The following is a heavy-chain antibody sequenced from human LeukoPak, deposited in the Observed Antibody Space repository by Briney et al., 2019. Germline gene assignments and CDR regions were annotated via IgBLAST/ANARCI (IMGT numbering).Heavy chain of an antibody. CDR3: ARDPGITMVRGARTASYYYYYMDV. V-gene: IGHV1-18*01. CDR2: ISAYNGNT. J-gene: IGHJ6*03. Sequence: ASVKVSCKASGYTFTSYGISWVRQAPGQGLEWMGWISAYNGNTNYAQKLQGRVTMTTDTSTSTAYMELRSLRSDDTAVYYCARDPGITMVRGARTASYYYYYMDVWGKGTTVTISS. CDR1: GYTFTSYG. D-gene: IGHD3-10*01.